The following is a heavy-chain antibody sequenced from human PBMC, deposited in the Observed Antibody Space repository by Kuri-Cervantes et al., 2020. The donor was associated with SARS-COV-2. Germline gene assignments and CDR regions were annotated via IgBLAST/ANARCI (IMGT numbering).Heavy chain of an antibody. CDR3: ARASEEHMIVVVITTGGWFDP. CDR1: GGSISSYH. D-gene: IGHD3-22*01. Sequence: SETLSLTCTVSGGSISSYHWSWIRQPPGKGLEWIGEINHSGSTNYNPSLKSRVTISVDTSKNQFSLKLSSVTAADTAVYYCARASEEHMIVVVITTGGWFDPWGQGTLVTVSS. J-gene: IGHJ5*02. V-gene: IGHV4-34*01. CDR2: INHSGST.